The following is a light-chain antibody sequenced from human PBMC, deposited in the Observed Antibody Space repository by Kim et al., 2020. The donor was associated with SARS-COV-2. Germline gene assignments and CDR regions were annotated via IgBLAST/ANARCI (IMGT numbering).Light chain of an antibody. CDR2: DAS. J-gene: IGKJ4*01. CDR3: QQRKNWPLT. CDR1: QSVGSY. Sequence: EIVLTQSPATLSLSPGERATLSCRASQSVGSYLAWYQQKPGQAPRLLIYDASNRATGIPARFSGSGSGTDFTLTISSLETEDFAVYYCQQRKNWPLTFGGGTKVDIK. V-gene: IGKV3-11*01.